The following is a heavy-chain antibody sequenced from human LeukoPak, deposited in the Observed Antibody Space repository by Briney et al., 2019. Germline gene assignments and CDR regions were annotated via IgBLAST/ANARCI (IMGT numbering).Heavy chain of an antibody. CDR1: GFGFSASA. CDR2: VRGKPHSSAT. Sequence: SGGSLKLSCVASGFGFSASAIHWVRQASGRGLEWVGRVRGKPHSSATSYGASVQGRFTISRDNSKNTAYLQMNSLKIEDTAVYYCSREGTTAPAGTAQDYWGQGTLVIVSS. CDR3: SREGTTAPAGTAQDY. D-gene: IGHD4-11*01. V-gene: IGHV3-73*01. J-gene: IGHJ4*02.